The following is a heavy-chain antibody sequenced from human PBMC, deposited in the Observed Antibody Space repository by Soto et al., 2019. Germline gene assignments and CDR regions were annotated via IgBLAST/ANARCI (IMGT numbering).Heavy chain of an antibody. V-gene: IGHV1-3*05. J-gene: IGHJ4*02. CDR1: GYTFTAYA. Sequence: QVQLAQSGAEERKPGASVKVSCEATGYTFTAYAMHWVRQAPGQRLEWMGWINPANGNTKYSQKFPGRLANTSDTSANTVYMELNSLTSEDTAMHYCTRSAISPYGGLIGPFDYWGQGNLVTVSS. CDR3: TRSAISPYGGLIGPFDY. D-gene: IGHD3-16*02. CDR2: INPANGNT.